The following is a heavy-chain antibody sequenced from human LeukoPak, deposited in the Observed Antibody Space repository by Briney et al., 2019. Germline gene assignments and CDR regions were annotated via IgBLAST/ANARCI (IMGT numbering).Heavy chain of an antibody. CDR3: ARGSSSPDSFVYYYGMDV. CDR2: IYYSGST. Sequence: SETLSLTCTVSGGSISSYYWSWIRQPPGKGLEWIGYIYYSGSTNYNPSLKSRVTISVDTSKNQFSLKLSSVTAADTAVYYCARGSSSPDSFVYYYGMDVWGQGTTVTVSS. CDR1: GGSISSYY. J-gene: IGHJ6*02. V-gene: IGHV4-59*01. D-gene: IGHD6-13*01.